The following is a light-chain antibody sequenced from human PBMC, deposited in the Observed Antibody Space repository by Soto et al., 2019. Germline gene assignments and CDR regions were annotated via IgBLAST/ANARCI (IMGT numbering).Light chain of an antibody. CDR3: GTWDSSLRIVV. V-gene: IGLV1-51*01. CDR1: ISNIGDNY. CDR2: DIN. J-gene: IGLJ2*01. Sequence: QSVLTQPPSVSVAPGQKVTISCSGSISNIGDNYVSWYQQVPGAAPRLLIYDINKRPSGTPDRFSGSTSGTSATLGITGLQTGDEADYYCGTWDSSLRIVVFGGGTKLTVL.